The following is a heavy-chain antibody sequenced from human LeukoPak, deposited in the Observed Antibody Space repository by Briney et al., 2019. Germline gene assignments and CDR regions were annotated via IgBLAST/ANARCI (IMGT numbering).Heavy chain of an antibody. D-gene: IGHD6-19*01. Sequence: SETLSLTCTVSGGSISSYYWSWIRQPPGKGLEWIGYIYYSGSTNYNPSLKSRVTISVDTSKNQFSLKLSSVTAADTAVYYCARGYSSVVAAWDYWGXGTLVTVSS. CDR3: ARGYSSVVAAWDY. V-gene: IGHV4-59*01. J-gene: IGHJ4*02. CDR1: GGSISSYY. CDR2: IYYSGST.